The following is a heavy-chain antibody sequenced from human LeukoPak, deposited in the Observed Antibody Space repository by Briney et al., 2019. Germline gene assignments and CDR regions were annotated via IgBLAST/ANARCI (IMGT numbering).Heavy chain of an antibody. CDR2: IYYSGST. D-gene: IGHD6-19*01. CDR1: GGSISSSSYY. CDR3: ARVALAVAGLNYYYYMDV. Sequence: SETLSLTCTVSGGSISSSSYYWGWIRPPPGKGLEWIGSIYYSGSTYYNPSLKSRVTISVDTSKNQFSLKLSSVTAADTAVYYCARVALAVAGLNYYYYMDVWGKGTTVTISS. V-gene: IGHV4-39*07. J-gene: IGHJ6*03.